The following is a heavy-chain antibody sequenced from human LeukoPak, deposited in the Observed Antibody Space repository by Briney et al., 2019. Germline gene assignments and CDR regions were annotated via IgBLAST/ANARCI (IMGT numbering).Heavy chain of an antibody. J-gene: IGHJ4*02. Sequence: GGSLRLSCVASGFFFSNYDMNWVRQAPGKGLEWVSYISSSSNIIDYTDSVKGRFTISRDNAKNSLYLQMNSLRAEDTAVYYCARARGYSYGYSDYWGQGTLVTVSS. V-gene: IGHV3-48*01. CDR2: ISSSSNII. CDR1: GFFFSNYD. CDR3: ARARGYSYGYSDY. D-gene: IGHD5-18*01.